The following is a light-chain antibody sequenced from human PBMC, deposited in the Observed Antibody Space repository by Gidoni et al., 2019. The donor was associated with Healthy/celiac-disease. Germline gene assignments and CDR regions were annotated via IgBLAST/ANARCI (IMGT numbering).Light chain of an antibody. V-gene: IGKV1-39*01. CDR2: AAS. J-gene: IGKJ5*01. CDR3: QQSYSTLAIT. Sequence: DIQMTQSPSSLSASVGDRVTITCHASQSISSYLNWYQQKPGKAPKLLIYAASSLQSGVPSRFSGSGSGTDFTLTISSLQPEDFATYYCQQSYSTLAITFGQGTRLEIK. CDR1: QSISSY.